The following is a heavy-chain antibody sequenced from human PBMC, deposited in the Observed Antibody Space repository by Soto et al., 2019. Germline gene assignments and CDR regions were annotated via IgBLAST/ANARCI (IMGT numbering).Heavy chain of an antibody. CDR3: ARSPEAFGAIVSCYYYARDV. V-gene: IGHV3-48*02. Sequence: GGSLRLSCAASGFTFSSYSMNWVRQAPGKGLEWVSYISSSSSTIYYADSVKGRFTISRDNAKNSLYLQMNSLRDEDTAVYYCARSPEAFGAIVSCYYYARDVWRRETTVTCSS. D-gene: IGHD5-18*01. CDR2: ISSSSSTI. CDR1: GFTFSSYS. J-gene: IGHJ6*02.